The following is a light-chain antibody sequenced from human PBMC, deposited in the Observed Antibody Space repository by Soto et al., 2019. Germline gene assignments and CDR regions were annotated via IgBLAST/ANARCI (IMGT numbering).Light chain of an antibody. CDR1: QSVGNY. CDR3: QQRSNWPRT. Sequence: EIVLTQSPATLSLSPGERATLSCRASQSVGNYVARYQQKPGLSPRLLIYDASTRATGIPARFSGGGSGTDFTLTISSLEPEDFAVYYCQQRSNWPRTFGQGTKLEIK. V-gene: IGKV3-11*01. CDR2: DAS. J-gene: IGKJ2*01.